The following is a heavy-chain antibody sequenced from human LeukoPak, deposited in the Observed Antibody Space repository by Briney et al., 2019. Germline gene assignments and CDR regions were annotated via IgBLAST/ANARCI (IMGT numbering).Heavy chain of an antibody. Sequence: SETLSLTCAVYGGSFCGYYWSWIRQPPGKGLEWIGEINHSGSTNYNPSLKSRVTISVDTSKNQFSLKLSSVTAADTAVYYCARDSSTSSQGLDYRGQGTLVTVSS. J-gene: IGHJ4*02. V-gene: IGHV4-34*01. CDR3: ARDSSTSSQGLDY. CDR2: INHSGST. CDR1: GGSFCGYY. D-gene: IGHD2-2*01.